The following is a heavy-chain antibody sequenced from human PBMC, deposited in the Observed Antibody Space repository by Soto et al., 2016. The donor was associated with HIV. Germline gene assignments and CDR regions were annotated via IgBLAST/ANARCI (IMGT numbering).Heavy chain of an antibody. J-gene: IGHJ6*02. D-gene: IGHD3-10*01. CDR1: GFTFSIHA. CDR3: ARDRGSGLITPHYYFGMDV. CDR2: INSNGDKT. V-gene: IGHV3-64*01. Sequence: EVQLVESGGGLVQPGGSLRLSCAASGFTFSIHAMHWVRQAPGKGLEYVSGINSNGDKTYYARSVRGRFAISRDNSKNTLYLQTGSLTAEDTALYYCARDRGSGLITPHYYFGMDVWGQGTAVTVSS.